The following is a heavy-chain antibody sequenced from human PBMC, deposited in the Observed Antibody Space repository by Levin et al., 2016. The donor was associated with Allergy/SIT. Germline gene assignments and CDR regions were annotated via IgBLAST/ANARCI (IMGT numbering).Heavy chain of an antibody. D-gene: IGHD6-19*01. Sequence: GVLKISCAASGFTFSSYWMSWVRQAPGKGLEWVANIKQDGSEKYYVDSVKGRFTISRDNAKNSLYLQMNSLRAEDTAVYYCAREYSSGWEKYFDYWGQGTLVTVSS. CDR1: GFTFSSYW. CDR2: IKQDGSEK. V-gene: IGHV3-7*01. J-gene: IGHJ4*02. CDR3: AREYSSGWEKYFDY.